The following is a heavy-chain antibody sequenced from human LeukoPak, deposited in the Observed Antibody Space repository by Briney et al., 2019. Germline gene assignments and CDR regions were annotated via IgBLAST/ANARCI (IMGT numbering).Heavy chain of an antibody. Sequence: ASVKVSCKASGYTFTGYYMHWVRQAPGQGLEWMGRINPNSGGTNYAQKFQGRVTMTRDTSISTAYMELSSLRSEDTAVYYCARDIVNSGYYYYGMDVWGQGTTVTVSS. CDR1: GYTFTGYY. J-gene: IGHJ6*02. CDR2: INPNSGGT. CDR3: ARDIVNSGYYYYGMDV. D-gene: IGHD3-16*02. V-gene: IGHV1-2*06.